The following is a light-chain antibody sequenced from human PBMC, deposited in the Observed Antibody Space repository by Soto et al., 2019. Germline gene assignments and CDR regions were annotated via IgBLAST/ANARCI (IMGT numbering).Light chain of an antibody. CDR1: SSDVINYNY. CDR2: EVN. CDR3: ASYRSTSTPVV. Sequence: QAVVTQPASVSGSPGQSITISCSGSSSDVINYNYVSWYQQHPGQAPKLMIYEVNNRPSGISNRFSGSKSGNTASLTISGLQAEDEAEYYCASYRSTSTPVVFGGGTKLTVL. J-gene: IGLJ2*01. V-gene: IGLV2-14*01.